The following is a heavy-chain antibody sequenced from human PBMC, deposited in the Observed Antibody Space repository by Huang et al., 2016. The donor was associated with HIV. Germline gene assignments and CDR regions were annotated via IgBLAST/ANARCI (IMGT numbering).Heavy chain of an antibody. CDR2: INHSGSA. J-gene: IGHJ1*01. CDR3: ARGLRFCRGGDCFPTHFQH. CDR1: GGSFSGYQ. V-gene: IGHV4-34*02. D-gene: IGHD2-21*02. Sequence: QVRLQQWGAGLLKPAETLSLTCAVYGGSFSGYQWTWISQSPVKGLEGIGEINHSGSAPYNPSLMTRFTITGDMSKNQFSLKITSLTVADTSVYFCARGLRFCRGGDCFPTHFQHWSQG.